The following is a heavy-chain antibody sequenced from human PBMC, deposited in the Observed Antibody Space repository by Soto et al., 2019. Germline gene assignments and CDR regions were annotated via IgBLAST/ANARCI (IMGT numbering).Heavy chain of an antibody. J-gene: IGHJ3*02. V-gene: IGHV4-30-2*01. CDR1: GGCISSGAYY. CDR2: IYHSGST. Sequence: ILPLPGVLAGGCISSGAYYWSWIRQPPGKGREWIGYIYHSGSTYYNPSLKSRVTISVDRSKHQFCLKLSSVTAADTAVYYCARVAGRGYCSSTSCPWAFDIWGRGTMGTVSS. CDR3: ARVAGRGYCSSTSCPWAFDI. D-gene: IGHD2-2*01.